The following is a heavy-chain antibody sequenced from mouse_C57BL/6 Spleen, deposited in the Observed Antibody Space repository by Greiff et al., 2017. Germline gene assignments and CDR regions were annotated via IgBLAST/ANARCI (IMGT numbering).Heavy chain of an antibody. V-gene: IGHV14-3*01. D-gene: IGHD1-1*01. CDR1: GFNIKNTY. CDR3: ARPAVTTVVANFDY. Sequence: VQLQQSVAELVRPGASVKLSCTASGFNIKNTYMHWVKQRPEQGLEWIGRIDPANGNTKYAPKFQGKATITADTSSNTAFLQLSSLTSEDTAIYYGARPAVTTVVANFDYWGQGTTLTVSS. CDR2: IDPANGNT. J-gene: IGHJ2*01.